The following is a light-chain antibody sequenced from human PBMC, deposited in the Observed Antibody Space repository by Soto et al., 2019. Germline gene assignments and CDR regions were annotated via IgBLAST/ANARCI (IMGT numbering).Light chain of an antibody. Sequence: EIVLTQSPATLSLSPGERATLSCRASQSVSSYLAWYQQKPGQAPRLLIYDASNRATGIPARFSGSGSGTDFTLTISSLDPEDFAVYYCQQRRNSPRLTFGGGTKVEIK. V-gene: IGKV3-11*01. CDR2: DAS. CDR1: QSVSSY. J-gene: IGKJ4*01. CDR3: QQRRNSPRLT.